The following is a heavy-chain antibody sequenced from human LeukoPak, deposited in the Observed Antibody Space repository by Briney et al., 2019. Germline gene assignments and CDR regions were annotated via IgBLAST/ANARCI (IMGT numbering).Heavy chain of an antibody. CDR1: GFTFSSYA. J-gene: IGHJ4*02. D-gene: IGHD5-18*01. CDR2: ISGSGGST. CDR3: ANNLVWGYSYGIAFDY. V-gene: IGHV3-23*01. Sequence: GGSLGLSCAASGFTFSSYAMSWVRQAPGKGLEWVSAISGSGGSTYYADSVKGRFTISRDNSKNTLYLQMNSLRAEDTAVYYCANNLVWGYSYGIAFDYWGQGTLVTVSS.